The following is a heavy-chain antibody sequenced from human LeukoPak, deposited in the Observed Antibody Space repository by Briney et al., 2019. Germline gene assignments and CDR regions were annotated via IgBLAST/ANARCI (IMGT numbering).Heavy chain of an antibody. V-gene: IGHV4-61*02. D-gene: IGHD4-17*01. Sequence: SEILSLTCTVSGDSISSGSFHWSWIRQPAGKGLEWIGRIYTTGRTNYNPSLKSRITMSIDTSKNQFSLKLTSVTATDTAVYYCARMTTVTTRWYFDLWGRGTLITVSS. CDR3: ARMTTVTTRWYFDL. CDR2: IYTTGRT. CDR1: GDSISSGSFH. J-gene: IGHJ2*01.